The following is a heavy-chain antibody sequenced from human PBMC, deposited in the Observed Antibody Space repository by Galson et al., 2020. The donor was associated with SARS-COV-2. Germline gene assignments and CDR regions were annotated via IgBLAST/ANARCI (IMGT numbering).Heavy chain of an antibody. CDR2: IYYSGTT. Sequence: SETLSLTCTVSGGSISTTSYFWGWIRQPPGKGLEWIGSIYYSGTTYYNPSLRSRVTISVDTTTNQFSLKLNSVTAADTAVYYCAGGGGKVTTENVDLGCRSTLVTVSS. CDR1: GGSISTTSYF. V-gene: IGHV4-39*01. D-gene: IGHD4-4*01. CDR3: AGGGGKVTTENVDL. J-gene: IGHJ2*01.